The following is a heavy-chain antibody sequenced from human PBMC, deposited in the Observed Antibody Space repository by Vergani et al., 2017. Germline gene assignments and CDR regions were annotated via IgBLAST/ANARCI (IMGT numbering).Heavy chain of an antibody. CDR3: ARHGVEQLERRGSDY. Sequence: DVQLVQSGAEVKKPGESLRISCKVSGYSFTSYWISWVRQMPGKGLEWMGRIDPSDSYTNYSPSFQGHVTISADKSISTAYLQWSSLKASDTAMYYCARHGVEQLERRGSDYWGQGTLVTVSS. CDR2: IDPSDSYT. V-gene: IGHV5-10-1*01. CDR1: GYSFTSYW. J-gene: IGHJ4*02. D-gene: IGHD1-1*01.